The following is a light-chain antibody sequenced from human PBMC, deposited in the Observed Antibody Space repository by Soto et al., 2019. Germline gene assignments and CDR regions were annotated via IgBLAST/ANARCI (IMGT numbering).Light chain of an antibody. V-gene: IGKV1-33*01. CDR1: QDISIN. Sequence: DIQMTQSPSFLSASVGDRVTITCQASQDISINLNWFQQKPGKAPKLLIYLASDLETGVPSRFSGGGSGTDFTLTISSLQPDDFATYYCQQYENLPITFGQGTKLDFK. CDR3: QQYENLPIT. J-gene: IGKJ2*01. CDR2: LAS.